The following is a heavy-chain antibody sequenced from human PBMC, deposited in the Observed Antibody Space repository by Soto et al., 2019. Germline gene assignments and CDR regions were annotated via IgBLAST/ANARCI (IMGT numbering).Heavy chain of an antibody. CDR1: GFTFSSFG. Sequence: EVQVVESGGGLVKPGESLRLSCKASGFTFSSFGMNWVRQAPGKGLEWVSSISNTGNYKYYGDSVKGRFTISRDNVENSLFLQLGSLRAVDTAGYYGARDPEDEDSCYYSPSHFDYWGQGTPVTVSS. V-gene: IGHV3-21*01. CDR2: ISNTGNYK. J-gene: IGHJ4*02. D-gene: IGHD3-22*01. CDR3: ARDPEDEDSCYYSPSHFDY.